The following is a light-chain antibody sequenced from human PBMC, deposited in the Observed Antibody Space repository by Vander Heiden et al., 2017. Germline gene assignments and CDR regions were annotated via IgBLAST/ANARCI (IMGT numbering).Light chain of an antibody. J-gene: IGKJ3*01. CDR3: QQYGSSPQT. CDR1: QSVSSSY. V-gene: IGKV3-20*01. CDR2: GAS. Sequence: DIVLTQSPGTLSLSPGERATLSCRASQSVSSSYLAWYQQKPGQAPRLLIYGASSRATGIPDRFSGSGSGTDFTLTISRLEPEDLAVYYCQQYGSSPQTFGHGTKVDIK.